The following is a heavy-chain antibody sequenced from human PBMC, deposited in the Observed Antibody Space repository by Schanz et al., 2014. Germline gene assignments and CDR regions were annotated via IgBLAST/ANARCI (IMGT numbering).Heavy chain of an antibody. V-gene: IGHV1-46*03. CDR2: INPYDDTI. CDR1: NYIFTKYY. D-gene: IGHD2-2*01. J-gene: IGHJ4*02. Sequence: QVQLVQSGAEVKKPGASVKLSCKASNYIFTKYYIHCVRQAPGQGLEWMGLINPYDDTIDYAQKCQGRVTMTRDTSTSTVNMELSSLRSEDTAVYYCARGGFFDSTSFDSWGQGTLVTVSS. CDR3: ARGGFFDSTSFDS.